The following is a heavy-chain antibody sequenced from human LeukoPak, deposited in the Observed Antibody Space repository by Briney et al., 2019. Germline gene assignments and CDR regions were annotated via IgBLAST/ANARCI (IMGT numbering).Heavy chain of an antibody. Sequence: GGSLRLSCAASGFTFSDYYMSWIRQAPGKGLEWVSYISSSGSTIYYADPVKGRFTISRDNAKNSLYLQMNSLRAEDTAVYYCARVLGYYYYYMDVWGKGTTVTVSS. J-gene: IGHJ6*03. CDR1: GFTFSDYY. CDR3: ARVLGYYYYYMDV. D-gene: IGHD2-8*02. CDR2: ISSSGSTI. V-gene: IGHV3-11*04.